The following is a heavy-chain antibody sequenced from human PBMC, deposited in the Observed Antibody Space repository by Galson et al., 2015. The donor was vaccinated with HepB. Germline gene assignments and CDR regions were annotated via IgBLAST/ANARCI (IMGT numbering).Heavy chain of an antibody. J-gene: IGHJ4*02. CDR1: GFTFSSYA. CDR3: AKFYYDSSGYYGDYFDY. Sequence: SLRLSCAASGFTFSSYAMSWVRQAPGKGLEWVSAISGSGGSTYYADSVKGRFTISRDNSKNTLYLQMNSLRAEDTAVYYCAKFYYDSSGYYGDYFDYWGQGTLVTVSS. V-gene: IGHV3-23*01. D-gene: IGHD3-22*01. CDR2: ISGSGGST.